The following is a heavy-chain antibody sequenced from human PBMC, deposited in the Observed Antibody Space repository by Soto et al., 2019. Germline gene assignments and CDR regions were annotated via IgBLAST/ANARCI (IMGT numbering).Heavy chain of an antibody. CDR3: ARWFTYGNFDYFDY. J-gene: IGHJ4*02. V-gene: IGHV3-74*01. CDR2: IDSGGRTT. Sequence: PGGSLRLSCAASGVTFISDWMHWFRQAPGKGLVWVSRIDSGGRTTTYADSVKGRFTISRDNAKNTLYLQMNGLRAEDTALYYCARWFTYGNFDYFDYWGQGTQVTVSS. D-gene: IGHD3-10*01. CDR1: GVTFISDW.